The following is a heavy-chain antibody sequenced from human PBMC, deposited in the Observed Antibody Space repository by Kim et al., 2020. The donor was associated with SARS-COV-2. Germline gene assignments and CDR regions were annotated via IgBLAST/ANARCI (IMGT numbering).Heavy chain of an antibody. D-gene: IGHD2-21*02. CDR2: IKQDGSEK. J-gene: IGHJ6*03. Sequence: GGSLRLSCAASGFTFSSYWMSWVRQAPGKGLEWVANIKQDGSEKYYVDSVKGRFTISRDNAKNSLYLQMNGLRAEDTAVYYCARDTGDPFYYYYYMDVWGKGSAVTVSS. CDR3: ARDTGDPFYYYYYMDV. V-gene: IGHV3-7*01. CDR1: GFTFSSYW.